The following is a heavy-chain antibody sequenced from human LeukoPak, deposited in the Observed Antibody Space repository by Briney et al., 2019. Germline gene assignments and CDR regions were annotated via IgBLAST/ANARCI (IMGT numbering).Heavy chain of an antibody. CDR3: AKLPAYDSSGYYPSDY. J-gene: IGHJ4*02. V-gene: IGHV4-34*01. Sequence: PSETLSLTCAVYGGSFSGYYWSWIRQPPGKGLEWIGEINHSGSTNYNPSLKSRVTISVDTSKNQFSLKLSSVTAADTAVYYCAKLPAYDSSGYYPSDYWGQGTLVTVSS. CDR2: INHSGST. D-gene: IGHD3-22*01. CDR1: GGSFSGYY.